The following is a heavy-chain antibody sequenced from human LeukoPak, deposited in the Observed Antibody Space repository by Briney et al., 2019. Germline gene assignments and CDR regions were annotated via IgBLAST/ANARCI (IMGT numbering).Heavy chain of an antibody. D-gene: IGHD1-26*01. V-gene: IGHV1-18*01. CDR1: GYPFTRYG. Sequence: ASVKVSCKASGYPFTRYGISWVRQAPGQGLEWMGWISTHNGHTNYAQKLQGRVTMTTDTSTTTAYMELRSLRSDDTAMYYCARDLRSGNYDFDYWGQGTLVTVSS. J-gene: IGHJ4*02. CDR3: ARDLRSGNYDFDY. CDR2: ISTHNGHT.